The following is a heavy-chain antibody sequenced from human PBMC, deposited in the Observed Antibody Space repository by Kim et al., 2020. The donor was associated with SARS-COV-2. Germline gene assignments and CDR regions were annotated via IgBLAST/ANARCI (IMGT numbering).Heavy chain of an antibody. V-gene: IGHV3-7*01. J-gene: IGHJ4*02. CDR3: ARVDTAFDY. CDR2: SEK. Sequence: SEKYYVDSVKGRFTISRDNAKNSLYLQMNSLRAEDTAVYYCARVDTAFDYWGQGTLVTVSS. D-gene: IGHD5-18*01.